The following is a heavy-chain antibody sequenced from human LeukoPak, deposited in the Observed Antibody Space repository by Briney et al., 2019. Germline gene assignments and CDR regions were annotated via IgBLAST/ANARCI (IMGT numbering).Heavy chain of an antibody. Sequence: PSETLSLTCTVSGDSISNFYWNWIRQSPGKGLEWIGNIHYSGSTNYNPSLKSRVTISVDTSKNQFSLKLSSVTAADTAVYYCARARYSSGGTFDYWGQGTLVTVSS. CDR2: IHYSGST. D-gene: IGHD6-25*01. CDR3: ARARYSSGGTFDY. J-gene: IGHJ4*02. V-gene: IGHV4-59*01. CDR1: GDSISNFY.